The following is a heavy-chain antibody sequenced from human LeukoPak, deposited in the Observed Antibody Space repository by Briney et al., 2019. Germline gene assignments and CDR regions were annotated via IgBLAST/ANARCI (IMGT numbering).Heavy chain of an antibody. Sequence: GASVKVSCKASGYTFTAYYLHWVRQAPGHGLEWMGWISPNTGDTDYAPKFQGWVTMTRDTSISTAFLEVSSLKSDDTAVYYCARGRGGSAWTAQDYWGQGILVTVSS. V-gene: IGHV1-2*04. D-gene: IGHD3-10*01. CDR3: ARGRGGSAWTAQDY. CDR2: ISPNTGDT. CDR1: GYTFTAYY. J-gene: IGHJ4*02.